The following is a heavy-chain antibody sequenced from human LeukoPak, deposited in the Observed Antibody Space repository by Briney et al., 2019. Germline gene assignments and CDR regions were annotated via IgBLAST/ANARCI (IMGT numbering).Heavy chain of an antibody. J-gene: IGHJ5*02. CDR3: ARGIVGATWFDP. V-gene: IGHV3-21*01. CDR2: VSSSSSYI. CDR1: GFTFSSYS. D-gene: IGHD1-26*01. Sequence: GGSLRLSCAASGFTFSSYSMNWVRQAPGKGLEWVSSVSSSSSYIYYAESVKGRFTISRDNAKNSLYLQMNSLRAEDTAVYYCARGIVGATWFDPWGQGTLVTVSS.